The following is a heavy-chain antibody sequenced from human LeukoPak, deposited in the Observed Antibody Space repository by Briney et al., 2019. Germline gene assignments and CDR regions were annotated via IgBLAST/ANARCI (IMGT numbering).Heavy chain of an antibody. V-gene: IGHV3-23*01. Sequence: GGSLRLSCAASGFTFSSYAMSWVRQAPGKGLEWVSTISGSGGTTDYADSVKGRFTISRDNSKNTLYLQMNSLRAEDTAVYYCAEAYSISWSGFDYWGQGTLVTVSS. CDR3: AEAYSISWSGFDY. CDR2: ISGSGGTT. D-gene: IGHD6-13*01. J-gene: IGHJ4*02. CDR1: GFTFSSYA.